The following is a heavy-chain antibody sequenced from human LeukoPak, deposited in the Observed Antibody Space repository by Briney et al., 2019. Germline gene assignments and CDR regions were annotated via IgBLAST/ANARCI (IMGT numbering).Heavy chain of an antibody. CDR3: ARGGCSGGSCYTFTLPNYYYYMDV. CDR1: GLTFDDYG. V-gene: IGHV3-20*04. J-gene: IGHJ6*03. CDR2: INWNGGST. Sequence: PGGSLRLSCAASGLTFDDYGMSWVRQAPGKGLEWVSGINWNGGSTGYADSVKGRFTISRDNAKNSLYLQMNSLRAEDTALYYCARGGCSGGSCYTFTLPNYYYYMDVWGKGTTVTVSS. D-gene: IGHD2-15*01.